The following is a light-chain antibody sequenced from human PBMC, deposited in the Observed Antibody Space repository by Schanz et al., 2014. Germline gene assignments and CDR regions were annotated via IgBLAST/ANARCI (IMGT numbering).Light chain of an antibody. J-gene: IGLJ2*01. CDR2: DVT. Sequence: QSALTQPASVSGSPGQSITISCTGTSSDVGGYNRVSWYQQPPGAAPKLIIFDVTYRPSGISSRFSGSKSGITASLTISGLPSDDEADYYCSSYVPPLLVVFGGGTKLTVL. V-gene: IGLV2-14*01. CDR1: SSDVGGYNR. CDR3: SSYVPPLLVV.